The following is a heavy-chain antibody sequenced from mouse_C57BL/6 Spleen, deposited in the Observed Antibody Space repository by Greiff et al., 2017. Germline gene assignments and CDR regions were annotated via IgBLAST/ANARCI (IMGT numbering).Heavy chain of an antibody. D-gene: IGHD6-1*01. CDR1: GFSLTSYG. J-gene: IGHJ3*01. CDR3: AKGEGQPGAY. V-gene: IGHV2-3*01. CDR2: IWGDGST. Sequence: VKLMESGPGLVAPSQSLSITCTVSGFSLTSYGVSWVRQPPGKGLEWLGVIWGDGSTNYHSALISRLGISKNNSKSQVFLKLNRLQTDDTATYYGAKGEGQPGAYWGQGTLVTVSS.